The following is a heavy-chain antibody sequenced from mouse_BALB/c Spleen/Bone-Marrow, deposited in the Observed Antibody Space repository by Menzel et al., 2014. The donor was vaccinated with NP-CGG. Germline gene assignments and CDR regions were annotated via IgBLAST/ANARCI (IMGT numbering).Heavy chain of an antibody. V-gene: IGHV1-9*01. Sequence: QVQLQQPGAELMKPGASVKISCKATGYTFSSYWIEWVKQRPGHGLEWIGEILPGSGSTNHNEKFKGKATFTADTSSNTAYMQLSSLTSEDSAVYYCARRGGWLGYFDVWGAGTTVTVSS. CDR1: GYTFSSYW. J-gene: IGHJ1*01. CDR3: ARRGGWLGYFDV. CDR2: ILPGSGST. D-gene: IGHD2-3*01.